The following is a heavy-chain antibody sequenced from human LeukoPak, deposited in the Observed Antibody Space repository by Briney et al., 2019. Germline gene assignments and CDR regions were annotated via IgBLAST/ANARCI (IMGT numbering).Heavy chain of an antibody. CDR1: GFTFSSYA. V-gene: IGHV3-23*01. J-gene: IGHJ4*02. CDR2: ISGSGGST. CDR3: AKDSFVRDIYRFFDWSFDG. Sequence: PGGSLRLSCAASGFTFSSYAMSWVRQAPGKGLEWVSAISGSGGSTYYADPVKGRFTISRDNSKNTVHLQMNSLRAEDTAFYYCAKDSFVRDIYRFFDWSFDGWGQGTLVTVSS. D-gene: IGHD3-9*01.